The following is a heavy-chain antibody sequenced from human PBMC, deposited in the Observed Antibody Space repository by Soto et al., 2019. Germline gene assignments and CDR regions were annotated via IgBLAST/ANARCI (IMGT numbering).Heavy chain of an antibody. CDR1: GGSISSYY. CDR2: IYYSGST. D-gene: IGHD1-20*01. CDR3: ARSLTGRFDY. Sequence: SETLSLTCTVSGGSISSYYWSWIRQPPGKGLEWIGYIYYSGSTNYNPSLKSRVTISVDTSKNQFSLKLSSVTAADTAVYYCARSLTGRFDYWGQGTLVTVSS. V-gene: IGHV4-59*01. J-gene: IGHJ4*02.